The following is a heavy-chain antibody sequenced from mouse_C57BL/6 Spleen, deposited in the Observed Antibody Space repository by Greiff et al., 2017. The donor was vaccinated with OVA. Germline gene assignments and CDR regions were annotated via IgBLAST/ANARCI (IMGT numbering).Heavy chain of an antibody. V-gene: IGHV3-6*01. CDR2: ISYDGSN. CDR3: ARALYGNYDY. J-gene: IGHJ2*01. CDR1: GYSITSGYY. D-gene: IGHD2-1*01. Sequence: DVQLQESGPGLVKPSQSLSLTCSVTGYSITSGYYWNWIRQFPGNKLEWMGYISYDGSNNYNPSLKNRISITRDTSKNQFFLKLNSVTTEDTATYYCARALYGNYDYWGQGTTLTVSS.